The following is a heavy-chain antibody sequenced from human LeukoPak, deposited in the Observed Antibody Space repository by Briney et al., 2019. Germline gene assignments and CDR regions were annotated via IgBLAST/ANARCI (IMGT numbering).Heavy chain of an antibody. Sequence: GEALKIPCQGSGYSFATYWIAWVRQMPGKGLEGRGIIYPGDSDTRYSPSFQGQVTISADKSTSTAYLQWSSLKASASAMYYCARRAAMALFASWGQGTLVTVSS. CDR3: ARRAAMALFAS. J-gene: IGHJ4*02. D-gene: IGHD5-18*01. CDR1: GYSFATYW. CDR2: IYPGDSDT. V-gene: IGHV5-51*01.